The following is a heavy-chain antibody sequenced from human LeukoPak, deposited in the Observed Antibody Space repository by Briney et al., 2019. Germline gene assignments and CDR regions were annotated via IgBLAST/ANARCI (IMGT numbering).Heavy chain of an antibody. CDR1: GGTFSSYA. J-gene: IGHJ4*02. D-gene: IGHD6-6*01. Sequence: ASVKVSCKASGGTFSSYAISWVRQAPGQGLEWMGGIIPIFGTANYAQKLQGRLTITTDESTSTAYMELSSLRSDDTAVYYCARDSRSSSSAYYFDYWGQGTLVTVSS. V-gene: IGHV1-69*05. CDR2: IIPIFGTA. CDR3: ARDSRSSSSAYYFDY.